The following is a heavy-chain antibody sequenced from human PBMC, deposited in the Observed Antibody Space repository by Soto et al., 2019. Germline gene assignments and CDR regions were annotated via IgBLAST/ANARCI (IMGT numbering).Heavy chain of an antibody. CDR3: ARVGAGDGGWFDP. CDR1: GYRFTGYY. Sequence: QAQLVQSGAEVKQPGASVKVSCKASGYRFTGYYTHWVRQAPGQGLEWMGWINPNSGATDYAHKFQGGVTMTRDKSISTAYMELSSLTSDDTAVYYCARVGAGDGGWFDPWGQGTLVTVSS. V-gene: IGHV1-2*02. J-gene: IGHJ5*02. D-gene: IGHD3-16*01. CDR2: INPNSGAT.